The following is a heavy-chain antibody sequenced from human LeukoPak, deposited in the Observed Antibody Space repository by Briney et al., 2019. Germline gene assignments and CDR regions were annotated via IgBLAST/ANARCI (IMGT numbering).Heavy chain of an antibody. CDR2: ISGSGGST. D-gene: IGHD4-17*01. Sequence: GGTLRLSCAASGFTFSSYGMSWVRQAPGKGLEWVSAISGSGGSTYYADSVKGRFTISRDNSKNTLYLQMNSLRVEDTAVYYCARDGDGDYVFSYYFDYWGQGTLVTVSS. V-gene: IGHV3-23*01. CDR3: ARDGDGDYVFSYYFDY. CDR1: GFTFSSYG. J-gene: IGHJ4*02.